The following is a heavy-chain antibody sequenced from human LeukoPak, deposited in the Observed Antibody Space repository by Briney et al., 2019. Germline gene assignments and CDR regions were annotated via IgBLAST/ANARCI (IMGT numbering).Heavy chain of an antibody. CDR2: IIPILGIA. Sequence: GAPVKVSCKASGGTFSSYAISWVRQAPGQGLEWMGRIIPILGIANYAQKFQGRVTITADKSTSTAYMELSSLRSEDTAVYYCARSSIAARLDYGMDVWGQGTTVTVSS. CDR3: ARSSIAARLDYGMDV. CDR1: GGTFSSYA. J-gene: IGHJ6*02. V-gene: IGHV1-69*04. D-gene: IGHD6-6*01.